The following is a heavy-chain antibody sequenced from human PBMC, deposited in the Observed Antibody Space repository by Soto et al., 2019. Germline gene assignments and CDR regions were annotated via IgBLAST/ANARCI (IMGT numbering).Heavy chain of an antibody. CDR1: GFTFSGYS. J-gene: IGHJ6*02. V-gene: IGHV3-48*01. CDR2: ISSSGTTI. CDR3: AKDWRMDV. Sequence: GGSLRLSCAASGFTFSGYSLNWVRQAPGKGLEWVSYISSSGTTIYYADSVKGRFTISRDNAKNSLYLQMNSLRAEDTAVYYCAKDWRMDVWGQGTTVTVSS.